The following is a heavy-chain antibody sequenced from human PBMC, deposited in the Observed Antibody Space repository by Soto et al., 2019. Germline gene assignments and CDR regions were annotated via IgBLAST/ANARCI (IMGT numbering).Heavy chain of an antibody. CDR1: GDSISSTHW. CDR2: VYHSGST. V-gene: IGHV4-4*02. D-gene: IGHD2-21*01. CDR3: ATLPPRIVVTVLPIPT. J-gene: IGHJ5*02. Sequence: QVYLHQSGPGLVKPSGTLSLTCAVSGDSISSTHWWTWVRQTPGKGLEWIGEVYHSGSTSYNPSPKSRVTISVDTSNNPFSLKLTSVPAADTAVSYCATLPPRIVVTVLPIPTWGQGTLVSVSS.